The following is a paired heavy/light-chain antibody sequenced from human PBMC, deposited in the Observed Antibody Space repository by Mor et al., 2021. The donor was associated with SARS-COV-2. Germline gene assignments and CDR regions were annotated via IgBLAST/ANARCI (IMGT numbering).Heavy chain of an antibody. CDR1: GGSIRSYY. Sequence: QVQLQESGPGLVKPSETLSLTCTVSGGSIRSYYWSWIRQPPGKGLEWIGYIYYSGSTNYNPSLKSRVTISVDTSKNQFSLKLSSVTAADTAVYYCARVAVVASGLWGPQLYYFDYWGQGTLVTVSS. CDR3: ARVAVVASGLWGPQLYYFDY. V-gene: IGHV4-59*01. J-gene: IGHJ4*02. CDR2: IYYSGST. D-gene: IGHD2-15*01.
Light chain of an antibody. Sequence: QTVVTQEPSFSVSPGGTVTLTCGLSSGSVSTSYYPSWYQQTPGQAPRTLIYSTNTRSSGVPDRFSGSILGNKAALTITGAQADDESDYYCVLYMGSNWVFGGGTKLTVL. V-gene: IGLV8-61*01. CDR2: STN. CDR3: VLYMGSNWV. J-gene: IGLJ3*02. CDR1: SGSVSTSYY.